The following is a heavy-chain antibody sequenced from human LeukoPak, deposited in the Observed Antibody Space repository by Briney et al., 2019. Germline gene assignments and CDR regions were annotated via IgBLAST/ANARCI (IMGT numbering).Heavy chain of an antibody. CDR1: GFTFGNSW. V-gene: IGHV3-74*01. CDR2: INADGSTA. Sequence: GGSLRLSCAASGFTFGNSWVHWVRQAPGKGLVWVSLINADGSTATYADSVKGRFTISRDNARNTLSLQMNSLTIEDTAVYYCVVVVEPPNSDGFDVWGQGTMITVSS. J-gene: IGHJ3*01. D-gene: IGHD1-14*01. CDR3: VVVVEPPNSDGFDV.